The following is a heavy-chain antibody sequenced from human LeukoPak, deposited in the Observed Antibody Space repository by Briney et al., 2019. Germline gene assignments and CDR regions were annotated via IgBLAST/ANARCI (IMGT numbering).Heavy chain of an antibody. Sequence: GGSLRLSCAASGFSFSTYGMHWLRQAPGKWLEWVAFIRYDATHIPYADSVKGRFTISRDNSKNTLYLQMDSLRAEDTAVYYCSTEEQSSGSLFDYWGQGTLVTVSS. D-gene: IGHD3-22*01. V-gene: IGHV3-30*02. CDR2: IRYDATHI. CDR1: GFSFSTYG. J-gene: IGHJ4*02. CDR3: STEEQSSGSLFDY.